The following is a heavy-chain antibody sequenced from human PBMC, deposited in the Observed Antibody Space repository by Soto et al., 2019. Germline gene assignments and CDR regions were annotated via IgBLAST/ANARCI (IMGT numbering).Heavy chain of an antibody. CDR3: ARGVAGTCFDL. CDR2: TYYRSNWRH. J-gene: IGHJ5*02. D-gene: IGHD6-19*01. Sequence: QTLSLTCAISGDSVSSNTAAWNWIRSSPSRGLEWLGRTYYRSNWRHDYAVSVKSRITVKPDTSKNHFSLQLNSVTPDDTAVYYCARGVAGTCFDLWGQGALVTVSS. V-gene: IGHV6-1*01. CDR1: GDSVSSNTAA.